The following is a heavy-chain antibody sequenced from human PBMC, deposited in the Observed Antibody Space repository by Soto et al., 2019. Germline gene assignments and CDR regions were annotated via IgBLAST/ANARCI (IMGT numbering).Heavy chain of an antibody. J-gene: IGHJ4*01. CDR2: ISAHNGNT. Sequence: GASRKVSWKDSGYSFTNYAINWVRQAPGQGLEWMGWISAHNGNTDYAQEFQGKVTMTTDTSTSTAYMELRSLRSDDTAVYYCARGRTGYYYDSSACDYWG. V-gene: IGHV1-18*01. CDR1: GYSFTNYA. CDR3: ARGRTGYYYDSSACDY. D-gene: IGHD3-22*01.